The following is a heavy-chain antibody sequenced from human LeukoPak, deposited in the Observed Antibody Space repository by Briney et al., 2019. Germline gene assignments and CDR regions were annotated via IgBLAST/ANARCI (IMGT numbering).Heavy chain of an antibody. CDR1: GFTFSSYS. CDR3: AKDTAALRYFDWVNFDY. D-gene: IGHD3-9*01. J-gene: IGHJ4*02. Sequence: PGGSLRLSCAASGFTFSSYSMNWVRQAPGKGLEWVSSISSSSSYIYYADSVKGRFTISRDNAKNSLYLQMNSLRAEDTAVYYCAKDTAALRYFDWVNFDYWGQGTLVTVSS. V-gene: IGHV3-21*01. CDR2: ISSSSSYI.